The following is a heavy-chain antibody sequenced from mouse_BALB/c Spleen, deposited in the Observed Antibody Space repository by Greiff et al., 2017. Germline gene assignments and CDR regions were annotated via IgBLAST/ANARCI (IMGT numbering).Heavy chain of an antibody. D-gene: IGHD1-1*01. CDR2: INPGNGNT. V-gene: IGHV1S56*01. J-gene: IGHJ4*01. CDR3: SRGYGKGGRGAGAMDY. CDR1: GYTFTSYY. Sequence: VQLQQSGPELVKPGASVKLSCKASGYTFTSYYMHWVKQSPGKGLEWIGWINPGNGNTKYNEKFKGKATLTADKSSSTAYLQLISLTSEDSAVYYCSRGYGKGGRGAGAMDYWGQGTSVTVSA.